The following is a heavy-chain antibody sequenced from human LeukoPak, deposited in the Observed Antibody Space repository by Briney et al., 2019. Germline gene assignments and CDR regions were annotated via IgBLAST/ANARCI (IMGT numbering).Heavy chain of an antibody. D-gene: IGHD4-17*01. V-gene: IGHV3-33*01. J-gene: IGHJ4*02. CDR3: ARVNRDYVGDY. CDR1: GFTFGSYG. Sequence: GGSLRLSCAASGFTFGSYGMHWVRQAPGKGLEWVAVIWYDGSNKYYADSVKGRFTISRDNSKNTLYLQMNSLRAEDTAVYYCARVNRDYVGDYWGQGTLVTVSS. CDR2: IWYDGSNK.